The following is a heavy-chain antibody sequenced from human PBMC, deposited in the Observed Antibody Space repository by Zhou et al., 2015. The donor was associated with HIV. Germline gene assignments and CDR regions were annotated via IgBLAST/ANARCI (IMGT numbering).Heavy chain of an antibody. CDR1: GGTFSTYA. D-gene: IGHD4-11*01. Sequence: QVQLVQSGAEVKKPGSSVKVSCKASGGTFSTYAFNWVRQAPGQRPEWMGGIIPMFGTPNYAPKFQGRVTLTADESTSTAYMELSSLTSEDTAVYYCARVTPFSNYVRIFDYWGQGTLVTVSS. CDR3: ARVTPFSNYVRIFDY. J-gene: IGHJ4*02. CDR2: IIPMFGTP. V-gene: IGHV1-69*01.